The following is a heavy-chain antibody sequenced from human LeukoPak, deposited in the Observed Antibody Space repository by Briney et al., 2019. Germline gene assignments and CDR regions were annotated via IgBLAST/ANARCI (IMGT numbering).Heavy chain of an antibody. CDR1: GFTFSRFA. D-gene: IGHD3-10*01. V-gene: IGHV3-23*01. CDR3: AKGKGYYGSGPYYFDY. Sequence: GGSLRLSCSASGFTFSRFAMSWVRQAPGKGLDWVSTLSGSGTTTYLADSMKGRFTVSRDNSKNTLYLQMNSLSAEDTAVYYCAKGKGYYGSGPYYFDYWGQGTLVTVSS. J-gene: IGHJ4*02. CDR2: LSGSGTTT.